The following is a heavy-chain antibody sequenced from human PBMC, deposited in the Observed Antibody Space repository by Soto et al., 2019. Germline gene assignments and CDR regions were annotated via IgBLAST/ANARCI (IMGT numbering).Heavy chain of an antibody. J-gene: IGHJ4*02. CDR3: SRLTTSSGWARFES. CDR1: GGPVSSSFFY. V-gene: IGHV4-61*01. CDR2: IYYTGTT. Sequence: SETLSLTGTVSGGPVSSSFFYWSWVRQPPGQRPEWIGYIYYTGTTNYNPSLASRVAMSVDTSKKQFTLNLRSLTAADTARYYGSRLTTSSGWARFESWRQG. D-gene: IGHD6-13*01.